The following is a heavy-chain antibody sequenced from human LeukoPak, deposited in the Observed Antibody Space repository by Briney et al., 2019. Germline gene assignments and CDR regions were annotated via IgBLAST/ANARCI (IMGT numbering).Heavy chain of an antibody. CDR1: GFTFSNAW. D-gene: IGHD2-21*02. Sequence: GGSLRLSCAASGFTFSNAWMSWVRQAPGKGLEWVGRIKSKTDGGTTDYAAPVKGRFTISRDDSKNMLYLQMNSLKTEDTAVYYCTTGLVTATTFDYWGQGTLVTVSS. CDR2: IKSKTDGGTT. CDR3: TTGLVTATTFDY. J-gene: IGHJ4*02. V-gene: IGHV3-15*01.